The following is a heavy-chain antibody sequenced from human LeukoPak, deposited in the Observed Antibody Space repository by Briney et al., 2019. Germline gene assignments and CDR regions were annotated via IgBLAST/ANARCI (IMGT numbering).Heavy chain of an antibody. Sequence: QPGGSLRLSCAASGFTFSSFAPSWVRQAPGKGLEWISGISGSGGGTVFADSVKGRFTISRDNSKSTLSLQMNSLRAEDTAVYFCAKSGGLRSDGGSYYYFDPWGQGTLVTVSS. CDR3: AKSGGLRSDGGSYYYFDP. V-gene: IGHV3-23*01. CDR2: ISGSGGGT. CDR1: GFTFSSFA. J-gene: IGHJ5*02. D-gene: IGHD2-15*01.